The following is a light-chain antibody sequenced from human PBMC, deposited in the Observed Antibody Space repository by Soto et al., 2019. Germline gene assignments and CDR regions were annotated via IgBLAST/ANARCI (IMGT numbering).Light chain of an antibody. CDR1: SSDVGGYNY. V-gene: IGLV2-8*01. J-gene: IGLJ1*01. CDR3: SSYAGSSNV. CDR2: EVN. Sequence: QSVLTHPPSASWSPGQSVAISCTGTSSDVGGYNYVSWYQQHPGKAPKLMIYEVNKRPSGVPDRFSGSKSGNTASLTVSGLQAKDEADYYCSSYAGSSNVFGTGTKVTVL.